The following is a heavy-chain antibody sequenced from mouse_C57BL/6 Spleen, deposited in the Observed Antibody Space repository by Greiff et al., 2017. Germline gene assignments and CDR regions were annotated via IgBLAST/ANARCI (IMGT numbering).Heavy chain of an antibody. CDR3: ARDQLGLYAMDY. V-gene: IGHV1-53*01. CDR1: GYTFTSYW. CDR2: INPSNGGT. J-gene: IGHJ4*01. Sequence: QVQLQQSGTELVKPGASVKLSCKASGYTFTSYWMHWVKQRPGQGLEWIGNINPSNGGTNYNEKFKSKATLTVDKSSSTAYMQLSSLTSEDSAVYYCARDQLGLYAMDYWGQGTSGTVSS. D-gene: IGHD4-1*02.